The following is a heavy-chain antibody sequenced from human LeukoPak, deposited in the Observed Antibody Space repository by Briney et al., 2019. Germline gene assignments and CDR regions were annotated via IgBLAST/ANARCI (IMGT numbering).Heavy chain of an antibody. CDR2: IIPIFGTA. V-gene: IGHV1-69*06. Sequence: SVKVSCKASGGTFSSYAISWVRQAPGQGLEWMGGIIPIFGTANYAQKFQGRVTITADKSTSTAYMELSSLRSEDTAVYYCARDRYSSGWYNWFDPWGQGTLVTVSS. CDR1: GGTFSSYA. J-gene: IGHJ5*02. D-gene: IGHD6-19*01. CDR3: ARDRYSSGWYNWFDP.